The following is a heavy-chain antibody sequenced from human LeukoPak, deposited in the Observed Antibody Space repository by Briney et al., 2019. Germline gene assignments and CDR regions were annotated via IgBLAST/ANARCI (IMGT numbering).Heavy chain of an antibody. CDR3: AGSGYYCFDY. CDR1: GGSISSNW. D-gene: IGHD2-8*01. J-gene: IGHJ4*02. V-gene: IGHV4-4*02. CDR2: IYHSGST. Sequence: SGTLSLTCAVSGGSISSNWWSWVRQSPGKGLEWIGEIYHSGSTNYNPSLKSRVTISVDKSKNQFSLKLSSVTAADTAVYYCAGSGYYCFDYWGQGILVTVSS.